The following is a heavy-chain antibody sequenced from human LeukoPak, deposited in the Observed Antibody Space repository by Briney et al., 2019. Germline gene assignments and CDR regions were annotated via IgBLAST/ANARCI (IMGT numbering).Heavy chain of an antibody. Sequence: GGSLRLSCAATGFTFSNYAMAWVRQAPGKGLEWVSSITSSGNRYYADSVKGRFTISRDNSKNTVYMQMTSLRAEDTALYYCAKGDYGDCYWGQGTLATVSS. J-gene: IGHJ4*02. CDR1: GFTFSNYA. CDR2: ITSSGNR. V-gene: IGHV3-23*01. CDR3: AKGDYGDCY. D-gene: IGHD4-17*01.